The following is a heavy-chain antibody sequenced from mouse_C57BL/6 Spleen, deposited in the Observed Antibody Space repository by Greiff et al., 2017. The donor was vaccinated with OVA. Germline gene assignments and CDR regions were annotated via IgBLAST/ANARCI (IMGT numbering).Heavy chain of an antibody. V-gene: IGHV1-59*01. CDR2: IDPSDSYT. J-gene: IGHJ2*01. CDR1: GYTFTSYW. CDR3: ARSEYYGSSYPFDY. D-gene: IGHD1-1*01. Sequence: VQLQQPGAELVRPGTSVKLSCKASGYTFTSYWMHWVKQRPGQGLEWIGVIDPSDSYTNYNQKFKGKATLTVDTSSSTAYMQLSSLTSEDSAVYYCARSEYYGSSYPFDYWGQGTTLTVSS.